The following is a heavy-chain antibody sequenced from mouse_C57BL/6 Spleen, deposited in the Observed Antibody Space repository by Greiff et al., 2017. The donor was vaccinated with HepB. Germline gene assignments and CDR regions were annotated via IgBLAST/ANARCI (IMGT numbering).Heavy chain of an antibody. CDR3: ARSESKRFAY. CDR1: GYAFSSSW. CDR2: IYPGDGDT. D-gene: IGHD2-5*01. Sequence: QVHVKQSGPELVKPGASVKISCKASGYAFSSSWMNWVKQRPGKGLEWIGRIYPGDGDTNYNGKFKGKATLTADKSSSTAYMQLSSLTSEDSAVYFCARSESKRFAYWGQGTLVTVSA. J-gene: IGHJ3*01. V-gene: IGHV1-82*01.